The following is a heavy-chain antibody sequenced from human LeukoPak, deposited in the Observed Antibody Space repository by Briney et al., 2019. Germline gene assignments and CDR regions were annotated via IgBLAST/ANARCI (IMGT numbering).Heavy chain of an antibody. CDR2: IYYSGST. Sequence: LRLSCAASGFTFSDYYMSWIRQHPGKGLEWIGYIYYSGSTYYNPSLKSRVTISVDTSKNQFSLKLSSVTAADTAVYYCARAAVITFGGVIVVSETFDYWGQGTLVTVSS. V-gene: IGHV4-31*02. CDR1: GFTFSDYY. J-gene: IGHJ4*02. CDR3: ARAAVITFGGVIVVSETFDY. D-gene: IGHD3-16*02.